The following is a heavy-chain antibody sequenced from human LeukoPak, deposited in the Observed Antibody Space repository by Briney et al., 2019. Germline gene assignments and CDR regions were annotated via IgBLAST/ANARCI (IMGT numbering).Heavy chain of an antibody. Sequence: GGSLRLSCVASGFTFSSYAMSWVRQAPGKGLEWVSAISGSGGSIYYADSVKGRFIISRDNSKNTLYLQMNSLRAEDTAVYYCAKDPGGRSNWFDPWGQGALVTVSS. CDR2: ISGSGGSI. D-gene: IGHD3-10*01. V-gene: IGHV3-23*01. J-gene: IGHJ5*02. CDR1: GFTFSSYA. CDR3: AKDPGGRSNWFDP.